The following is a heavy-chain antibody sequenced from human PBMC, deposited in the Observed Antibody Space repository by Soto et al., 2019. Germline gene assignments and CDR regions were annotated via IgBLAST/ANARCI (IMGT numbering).Heavy chain of an antibody. V-gene: IGHV4-4*07. J-gene: IGHJ6*02. CDR1: GGSLIGYY. D-gene: IGHD1-1*01. CDR2: IYNSGNT. CDR3: ARDSLETLIYGMDV. Sequence: SETVSLTCTVSGGSLIGYYWSWIRQPAGKGLEWIGRIYNSGNTNYNPSLKSRVTMSVDLSKNQFSMKLSSVTAADTAVYYCARDSLETLIYGMDVWGQGTTVTVSS.